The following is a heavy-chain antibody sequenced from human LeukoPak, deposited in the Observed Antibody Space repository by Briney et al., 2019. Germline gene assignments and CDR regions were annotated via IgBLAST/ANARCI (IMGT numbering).Heavy chain of an antibody. CDR3: ASLGIASCPPPLDP. CDR1: GGTFSSYA. V-gene: IGHV1-69*01. CDR2: IIPIFGTA. J-gene: IGHJ5*02. Sequence: ASVKVSYKASGGTFSSYAISWVRQAPGQGLEWMGGIIPIFGTANYAQKFQGRVTITADESTSTAYLELSSLRSEDTAVYYCASLGIASCPPPLDPWGQGTLGTVSS. D-gene: IGHD6-6*01.